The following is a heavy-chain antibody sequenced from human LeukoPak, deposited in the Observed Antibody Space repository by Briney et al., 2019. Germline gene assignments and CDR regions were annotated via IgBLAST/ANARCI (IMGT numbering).Heavy chain of an antibody. J-gene: IGHJ4*02. CDR2: ISSSSSYI. Sequence: GGSLRLSCAASGFTFSTYTIHWVRQAPGKGLEWVSSISSSSSYIYYADSVKGRFTISRDNSKNTLYLQMNSLRAEDTAVYYCAGELSDQSGIDYWGQGTLVTVSS. V-gene: IGHV3-21*01. CDR3: AGELSDQSGIDY. CDR1: GFTFSTYT. D-gene: IGHD3-10*01.